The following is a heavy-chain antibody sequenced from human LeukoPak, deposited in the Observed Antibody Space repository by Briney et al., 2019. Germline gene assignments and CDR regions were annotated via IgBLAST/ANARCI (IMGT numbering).Heavy chain of an antibody. Sequence: GASVKVSCKASGGTFSSYAISWVRQAPGQGLEWMGGIIPILGTANYAQKFQGRVTITADESTSTAYMELSSLRSEDTAVYYCARAVDTAMATLSYWGQGTLVTVSS. D-gene: IGHD5-18*01. CDR1: GGTFSSYA. CDR2: IIPILGTA. CDR3: ARAVDTAMATLSY. V-gene: IGHV1-69*13. J-gene: IGHJ4*02.